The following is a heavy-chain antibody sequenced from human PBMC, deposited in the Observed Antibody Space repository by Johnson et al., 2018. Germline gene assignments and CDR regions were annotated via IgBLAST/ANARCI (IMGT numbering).Heavy chain of an antibody. V-gene: IGHV4-59*01. CDR2: IYHRGST. D-gene: IGHD5-18*01. CDR1: GGSISTYY. CDR3: ARGVDTTMATRFDY. Sequence: QVQLRESGPGLVKPTETLSLTCTFSGGSISTYYWSWIRQPPGKGLEWIGYIYHRGSTNYNPSLKSRVTMSVDTSKNQFSLKLTTVTTAATAVDYCARGVDTTMATRFDYWGQGTLVTVSS. J-gene: IGHJ4*02.